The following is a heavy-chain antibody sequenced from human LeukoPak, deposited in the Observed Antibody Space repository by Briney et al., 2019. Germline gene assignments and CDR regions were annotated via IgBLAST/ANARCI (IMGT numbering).Heavy chain of an antibody. CDR1: GYTFTSYG. D-gene: IGHD6-19*01. J-gene: IGHJ4*02. CDR3: ARWDGGQYSSGWQANGEDY. CDR2: ISAYNGNT. Sequence: EASVKVSCKASGYTFTSYGISWVRQAPGQGLEWMGWISAYNGNTNYAQKLQGRVTMTTDTSTSTAYMELRSLRSDDTAVYYCARWDGGQYSSGWQANGEDYWGQGTLVTVSS. V-gene: IGHV1-18*01.